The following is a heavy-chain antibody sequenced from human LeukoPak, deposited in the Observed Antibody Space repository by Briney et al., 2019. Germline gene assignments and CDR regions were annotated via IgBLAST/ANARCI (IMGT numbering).Heavy chain of an antibody. CDR1: GFTFSNYG. CDR2: ISYDGSNK. D-gene: IGHD6-19*01. V-gene: IGHV3-30*18. Sequence: GGSLRLSCAASGFTFSNYGMHWVRQAPGKGLEWVAVISYDGSNKYYADSVKGRFTISRDNSKNTLYLQMNSLRAEDTAVYYCAKDSGQWLVNGMDVWGQGTTVTVSS. CDR3: AKDSGQWLVNGMDV. J-gene: IGHJ6*02.